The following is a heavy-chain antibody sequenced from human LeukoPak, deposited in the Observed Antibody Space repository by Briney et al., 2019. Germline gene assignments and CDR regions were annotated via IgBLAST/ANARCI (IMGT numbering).Heavy chain of an antibody. D-gene: IGHD3-10*01. CDR1: GYTFTSYD. CDR2: MNPNSGNT. J-gene: IGHJ3*02. CDR3: ARGRGSPAAFDI. Sequence: ASVKVSCKASGYTFTSYDINWVRQATGQGLEWMGWMNPNSGNTGYAQKFQGRVTITRNTSISTAYMELSSLRSEDTAVYYCARGRGSPAAFDIWGQGTMVTVSS. V-gene: IGHV1-8*03.